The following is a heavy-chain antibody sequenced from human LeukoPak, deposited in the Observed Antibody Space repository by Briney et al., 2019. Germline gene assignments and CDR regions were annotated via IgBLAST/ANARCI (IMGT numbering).Heavy chain of an antibody. J-gene: IGHJ4*02. V-gene: IGHV4-59*01. CDR1: GGSITNYY. Sequence: PSETLSLTCTVSGGSITNYYWSWIRQPPGKGLEWIGYIYYSGSTNYNPSLKSRVTISVDTSKNQFSLKLSSVTAADTAVYYCARVYGGNSWYLDYWGQGTLVTVSS. D-gene: IGHD4-23*01. CDR2: IYYSGST. CDR3: ARVYGGNSWYLDY.